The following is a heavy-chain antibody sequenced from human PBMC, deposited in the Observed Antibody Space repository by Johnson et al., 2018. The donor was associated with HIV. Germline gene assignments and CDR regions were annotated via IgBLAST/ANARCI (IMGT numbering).Heavy chain of an antibody. CDR1: GFTFSSYA. CDR3: ARDRGAGSSGAFDI. D-gene: IGHD6-6*01. V-gene: IGHV3-30*04. Sequence: VQLVESGGGVVQPGRSLRLSCAASGFTFSSYAMHWVRQAPGKGLEWVAVISYDGSNKYYADSVKGRFTISRHNSKNTLYLQMNSLRAEDTAVYYCARDRGAGSSGAFDIWGQGTMVTVSS. J-gene: IGHJ3*02. CDR2: ISYDGSNK.